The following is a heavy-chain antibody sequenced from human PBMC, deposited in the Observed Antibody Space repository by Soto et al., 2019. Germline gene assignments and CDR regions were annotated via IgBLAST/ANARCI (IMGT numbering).Heavy chain of an antibody. V-gene: IGHV6-1*01. CDR1: GDSVSSNSAA. Sequence: PSQTLSVTCAISGDSVSSNSAAWNWIRQSPSRGLEWPGRTYYRSKWYNDYAVSVKSRITINPDTSKNQFSLQLNSVTPEDTAVYYCARGGGAGSGWYDWFDPWGQGTLVTVSS. CDR3: ARGGGAGSGWYDWFDP. CDR2: TYYRSKWYN. J-gene: IGHJ5*02. D-gene: IGHD6-19*01.